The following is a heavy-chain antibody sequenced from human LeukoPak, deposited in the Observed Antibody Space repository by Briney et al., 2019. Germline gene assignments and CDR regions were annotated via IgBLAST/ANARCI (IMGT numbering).Heavy chain of an antibody. D-gene: IGHD2-15*01. CDR1: GFTFSSYG. V-gene: IGHV3-33*01. CDR3: APGGRSGGSCYSS. CDR2: IWYDGSNK. J-gene: IGHJ4*02. Sequence: GGSLRLSCAASGFTFSSYGMHWVRQAPGKGLEWVAVIWYDGSNKYYADSVKDRFTISRDNSKNTLYLQMNSLRAEDTAVYYCAPGGRSGGSCYSSWGQGTLVTVSS.